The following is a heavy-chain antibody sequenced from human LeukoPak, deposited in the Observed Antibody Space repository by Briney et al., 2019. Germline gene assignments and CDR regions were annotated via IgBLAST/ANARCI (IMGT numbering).Heavy chain of an antibody. CDR3: ARSARGAFDI. Sequence: GGSLRLSCAASGFTFSSYWMSWVRQAPREALEWVANINQGGSEKYYVDSVKGRFTISRDNAKNSLYLQMDSLRAEDTAVYYCARSARGAFDIWGQGTMVTVSS. J-gene: IGHJ3*02. D-gene: IGHD4/OR15-4a*01. CDR1: GFTFSSYW. CDR2: INQGGSEK. V-gene: IGHV3-7*05.